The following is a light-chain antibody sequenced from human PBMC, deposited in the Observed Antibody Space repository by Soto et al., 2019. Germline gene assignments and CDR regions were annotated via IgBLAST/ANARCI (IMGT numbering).Light chain of an antibody. CDR3: QQYGSSPIT. Sequence: EIVLTQTPGTLSLSPGERATLSCRASQSVTSSYLAWYQQKPGQAPRVLIYGASSRTTGIPDRFSGSGSGTDFTLTISRLEPGDFAVYYCQQYGSSPITFGQGRLLEVK. V-gene: IGKV3-20*01. CDR2: GAS. J-gene: IGKJ5*01. CDR1: QSVTSSY.